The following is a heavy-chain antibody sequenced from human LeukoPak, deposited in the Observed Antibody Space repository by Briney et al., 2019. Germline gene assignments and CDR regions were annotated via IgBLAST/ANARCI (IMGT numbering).Heavy chain of an antibody. CDR2: ISSSSSYI. CDR1: GFTFSSYS. V-gene: IGHV3-21*01. J-gene: IGHJ4*02. Sequence: GGSLRLSCAASGFTFSSYSMNWVRQAPGKGLEWVSSISSSSSYIYYADSVKGRFTISRDNAKNSLYLQMNSLRAEDTAVYYCARDPGGSYRTPPSDYWGQGTLVTVSS. D-gene: IGHD1-26*01. CDR3: ARDPGGSYRTPPSDY.